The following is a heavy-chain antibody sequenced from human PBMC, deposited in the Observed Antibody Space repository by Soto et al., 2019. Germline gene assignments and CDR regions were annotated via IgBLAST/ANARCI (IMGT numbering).Heavy chain of an antibody. D-gene: IGHD6-6*01. CDR1: GGSISSGGYY. CDR3: ARSQAARLNYYGMDV. Sequence: PSETLSLTCTVSGGSISSGGYYWSWIRQHPGKGLEWIGYIYYSGSTYYNPSLKSRVTISVDTSKNQFSLKLSSVTAADTAVYYCARSQAARLNYYGMDVWGQGTTVTVS. V-gene: IGHV4-31*03. CDR2: IYYSGST. J-gene: IGHJ6*02.